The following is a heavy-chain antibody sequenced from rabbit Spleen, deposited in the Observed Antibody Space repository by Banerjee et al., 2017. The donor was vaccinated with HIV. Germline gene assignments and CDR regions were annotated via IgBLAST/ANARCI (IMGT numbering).Heavy chain of an antibody. CDR2: INAATTKP. CDR1: GFSFSDRDV. D-gene: IGHD4-1*01. CDR3: ARDLVGVIGWNFGW. V-gene: IGHV1S45*01. J-gene: IGHJ4*01. Sequence: QEQLVESGGGLVQPEGSLTLPCKASGFSFSDRDVLCWVRQAPGKGLEWIACINAATTKPVYATWAKGRFTISRTSSTTVTLRMTSLTAADTATYFCARDLVGVIGWNFGWWGPGTLVTVS.